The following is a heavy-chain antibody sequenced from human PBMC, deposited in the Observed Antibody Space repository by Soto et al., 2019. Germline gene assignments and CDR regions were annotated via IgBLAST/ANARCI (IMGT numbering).Heavy chain of an antibody. CDR1: GFTFSIYG. CDR3: AKDDYGDQGGFDY. D-gene: IGHD4-17*01. J-gene: IGHJ4*02. CDR2: ISYDGSDK. Sequence: QVQLVESGGGVVEPGRSLRLSCAASGFTFSIYGMHWFRKAPAKGLEWVAVISYDGSDKYYGDSVKGRFTISRDNSKNTLYLQMNSLRTEDTAIYYCAKDDYGDQGGFDYWGQGTLVSVSS. V-gene: IGHV3-30*18.